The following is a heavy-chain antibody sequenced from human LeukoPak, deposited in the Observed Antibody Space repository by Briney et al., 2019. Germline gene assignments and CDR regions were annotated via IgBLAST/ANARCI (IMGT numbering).Heavy chain of an antibody. CDR3: ASVDEGLTSWYFDL. V-gene: IGHV4-59*01. D-gene: IGHD1/OR15-1a*01. CDR2: IYYSGST. CDR1: GGSISSYY. J-gene: IGHJ2*01. Sequence: SETLSLTCTVSGGSISSYYWSWIRQPPGQGREWNGYIYYSGSTNYNPSLKSRVTISVDTSKNQFSLKLSSVTAADTAVYYCASVDEGLTSWYFDLWGRGTLATVSS.